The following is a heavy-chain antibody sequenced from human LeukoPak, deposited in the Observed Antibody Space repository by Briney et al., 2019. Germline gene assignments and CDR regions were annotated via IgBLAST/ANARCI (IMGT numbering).Heavy chain of an antibody. CDR1: GDSISSGDYY. CDR2: IYYSGST. Sequence: SXTLSLTCTVSGDSISSGDYYWSWIRQPPGKGLEWIGYIYYSGSTYYNPSLKSRVTISVDTSKNQFSLKLNSVTAADTAVYFCARGSMPDYWGQGTLVTVSS. J-gene: IGHJ4*02. D-gene: IGHD2/OR15-2a*01. V-gene: IGHV4-30-4*08. CDR3: ARGSMPDY.